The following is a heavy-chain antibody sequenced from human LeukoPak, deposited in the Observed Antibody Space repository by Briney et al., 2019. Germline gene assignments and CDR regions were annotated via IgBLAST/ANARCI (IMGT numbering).Heavy chain of an antibody. CDR2: INPNSGGT. CDR3: ARTRITIFGVVTRYYYYGMDV. CDR1: GYAFTGYY. V-gene: IGHV1-2*06. J-gene: IGHJ6*02. D-gene: IGHD3-3*01. Sequence: ASVKVSCKASGYAFTGYYMHWVRQAPGQGLEWMGRINPNSGGTNYAQKLQGRVTMTRDTSISTAYMELSRLRSDDTAVYYCARTRITIFGVVTRYYYYGMDVWGQGTTVTVSS.